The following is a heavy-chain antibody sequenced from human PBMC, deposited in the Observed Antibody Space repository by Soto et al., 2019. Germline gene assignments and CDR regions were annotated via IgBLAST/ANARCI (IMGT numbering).Heavy chain of an antibody. Sequence: QVQLVESGGGVVQPGGSLRVSCAASGFTFGYYGMHWVRQAPGKGLEWVAIIWYDGLHKYYGETVKGRFTISRDNSKNTLHLQMNSLRAEDTAVYYCARDVAPGYSYAQDYWGQGTLVSVSS. V-gene: IGHV3-33*01. CDR1: GFTFGYYG. J-gene: IGHJ4*02. D-gene: IGHD5-18*01. CDR3: ARDVAPGYSYAQDY. CDR2: IWYDGLHK.